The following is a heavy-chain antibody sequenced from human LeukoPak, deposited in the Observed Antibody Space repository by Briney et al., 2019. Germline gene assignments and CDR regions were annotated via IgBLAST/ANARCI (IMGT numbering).Heavy chain of an antibody. D-gene: IGHD2-2*01. V-gene: IGHV3-23*01. CDR1: GFTFSNYA. Sequence: PGGSQRLSCAASGFTFSNYAMAWVRQIPGKGLEWVSVFSGSGGSTYYADSVKGRFTVSRDNSKNTLYLQMNNLRVDDTAIYYCASRPAPSLGPLDYWGQGTLVTVSS. CDR3: ASRPAPSLGPLDY. CDR2: FSGSGGST. J-gene: IGHJ4*02.